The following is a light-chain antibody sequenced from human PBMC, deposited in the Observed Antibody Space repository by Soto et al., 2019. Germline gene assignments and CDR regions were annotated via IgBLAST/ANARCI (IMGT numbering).Light chain of an antibody. CDR3: QQSYRTPRT. CDR1: QSIDTH. Sequence: DIRMAQSPSSVSASVRDRFTITCLASQSIDTHLNWYQHKPGKAPKLLMHAASSLDRGVPSRFSGSGSGTDFTLTISSLQPEEFATYYCQQSYRTPRTFGQGTKVDIK. J-gene: IGKJ1*01. CDR2: AAS. V-gene: IGKV1-39*01.